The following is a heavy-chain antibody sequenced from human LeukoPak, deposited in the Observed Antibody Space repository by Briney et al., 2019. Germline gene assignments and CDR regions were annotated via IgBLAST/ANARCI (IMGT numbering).Heavy chain of an antibody. D-gene: IGHD3-9*01. V-gene: IGHV3-30*02. CDR2: IRYDGSNK. Sequence: GRSLRLSCAASGFTFSSYGMHWVRQAPGKGLEWVAFIRYDGSNKYYADSVKGRFTISRDNSKNTLYLQMNSLRAEDTAVYYCAKVFFDWLDYYYYMDVWGKGTTVTVSS. CDR3: AKVFFDWLDYYYYMDV. CDR1: GFTFSSYG. J-gene: IGHJ6*03.